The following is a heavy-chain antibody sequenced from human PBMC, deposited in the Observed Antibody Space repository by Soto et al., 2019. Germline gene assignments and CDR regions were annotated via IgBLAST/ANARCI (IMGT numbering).Heavy chain of an antibody. Sequence: PSETLSLTCAASGYSIGSGYYWAWIRQSPGKGLEWIGSIYHAGSVYYNPSLNGRVALSTDTSKNHFSLKLTSVTAADTAVYYCSRTFDYSGMDDGGQGTTVNVSS. CDR1: GYSIGSGYY. CDR2: IYHAGSV. J-gene: IGHJ6*02. V-gene: IGHV4-38-2*01. CDR3: SRTFDYSGMDD.